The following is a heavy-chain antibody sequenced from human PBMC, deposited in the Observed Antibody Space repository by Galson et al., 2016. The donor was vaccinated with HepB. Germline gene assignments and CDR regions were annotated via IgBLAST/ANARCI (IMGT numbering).Heavy chain of an antibody. V-gene: IGHV1-18*01. CDR2: ISTYNGNT. CDR1: GYTFPSYP. J-gene: IGHJ4*02. D-gene: IGHD2/OR15-2a*01. Sequence: SVKVSCKASGYTFPSYPVAWVRQAPGQPLEWMGWISTYNGNTTSAQNLQGRVTMTRDTSITTAYMELSSLNSDDTAFYYCARGFYGPEYWGQGTLVTVSS. CDR3: ARGFYGPEY.